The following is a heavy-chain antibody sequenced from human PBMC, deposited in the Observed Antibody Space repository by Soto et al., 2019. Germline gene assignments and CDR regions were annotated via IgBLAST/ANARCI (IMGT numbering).Heavy chain of an antibody. D-gene: IGHD1-1*01. J-gene: IGHJ4*02. V-gene: IGHV3-30*03. CDR1: GFTFNSYG. Sequence: GGSLRLSCAASGFTFNSYGIHWVRQAPGKGLEWVAVISHDGSKTNYADSVKGRVTISRDNSKDTVYLQMNSLRAADTAVYSCASLDPVSLAFDYWGQGSLVTVSS. CDR3: ASLDPVSLAFDY. CDR2: ISHDGSKT.